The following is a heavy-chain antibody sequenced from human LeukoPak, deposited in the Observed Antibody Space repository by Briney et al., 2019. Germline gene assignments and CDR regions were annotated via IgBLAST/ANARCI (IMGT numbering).Heavy chain of an antibody. J-gene: IGHJ6*02. D-gene: IGHD6-13*01. CDR1: GYSFSDYW. CDR2: IYPGDSDT. V-gene: IGHV5-51*01. CDR3: ARHNGKARYTSSWYENGMDV. Sequence: GESLKISCKGSGYSFSDYWIGWVRQMPGKGLEWMGIIYPGDSDTRYRPSLQGQVTISADKPISTAYLQWSSLKASDTAMYYCARHNGKARYTSSWYENGMDVWGQGTTITVS.